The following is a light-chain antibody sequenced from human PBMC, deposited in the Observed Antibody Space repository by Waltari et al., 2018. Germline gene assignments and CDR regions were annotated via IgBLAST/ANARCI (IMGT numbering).Light chain of an antibody. Sequence: QSVLTQPPSVSAAPGQTVTISCSGSSSNIGSNYVSWYQQLPGTTPKLLIYDKRARPSGIPDRFSGSKSGTSATLGITGLQTGDEADYYCGTWDRSLNSGVVFGGGTRLTVL. CDR1: SSNIGSNY. CDR3: GTWDRSLNSGVV. V-gene: IGLV1-51*01. J-gene: IGLJ2*01. CDR2: DKR.